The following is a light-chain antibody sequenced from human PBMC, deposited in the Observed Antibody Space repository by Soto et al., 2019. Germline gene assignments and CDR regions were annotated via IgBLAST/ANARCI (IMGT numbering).Light chain of an antibody. CDR1: QTISSW. Sequence: DIQMTQSPSTLSGSVGDRVTMTCRASQTISSWLAWYQQKPGKAPKLLIYKASTLKSGVPSRFSGSGSGTEFTLTISSLQPDDFATYYCQQCFWHWTFGQGTKVDI. CDR3: QQCFWHWT. V-gene: IGKV1-5*03. J-gene: IGKJ1*01. CDR2: KAS.